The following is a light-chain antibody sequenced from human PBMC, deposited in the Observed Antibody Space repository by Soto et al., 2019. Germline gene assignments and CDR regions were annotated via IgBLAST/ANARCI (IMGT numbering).Light chain of an antibody. J-gene: IGKJ4*01. CDR3: QQFNDFPLT. CDR1: QGISSA. CDR2: DAS. Sequence: AIQLTQSPSSLSASVGDRVTITCRASQGISSAVAWYQQKPGKAPKLLISDASILQSGVPSTFSRSGSGTDFTLTLGGLQPEDFATYYCQQFNDFPLTFCGGTKVEI. V-gene: IGKV1D-13*01.